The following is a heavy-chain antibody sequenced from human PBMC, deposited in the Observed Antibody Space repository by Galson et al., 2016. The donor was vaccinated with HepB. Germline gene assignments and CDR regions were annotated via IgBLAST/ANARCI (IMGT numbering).Heavy chain of an antibody. CDR1: GFTFSNYD. J-gene: IGHJ6*02. V-gene: IGHV3-48*02. CDR2: VSSRTSTI. CDR3: AREMGNAIFGVVWEDFYYGMDV. D-gene: IGHD3-3*01. Sequence: SLRLSCAASGFTFSNYDMNWVRQAPGKGLEWVSYVSSRTSTIYYADSVKGRFTISRDNAKNSLFLQMNCLRDEDTAVYYCAREMGNAIFGVVWEDFYYGMDVWGQGTTVTVSS.